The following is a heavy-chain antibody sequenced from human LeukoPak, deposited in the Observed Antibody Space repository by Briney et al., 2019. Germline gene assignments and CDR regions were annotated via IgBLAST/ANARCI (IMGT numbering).Heavy chain of an antibody. D-gene: IGHD4-23*01. J-gene: IGHJ4*02. Sequence: SGGSLRLSCAASGLTVSSHYMSWVRQAPGKGLEWVSVIYSGGSAYYADSVKGRFTISRDNSKNTLYLQLNSLRVEDTAVYYCARRPDYGGTPTFDYWGQGTLVTVSS. CDR1: GLTVSSHY. V-gene: IGHV3-66*01. CDR3: ARRPDYGGTPTFDY. CDR2: IYSGGSA.